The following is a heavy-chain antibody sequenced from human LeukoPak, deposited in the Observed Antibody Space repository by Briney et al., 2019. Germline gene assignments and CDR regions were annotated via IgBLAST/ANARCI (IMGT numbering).Heavy chain of an antibody. CDR3: ARHPIAAAVNFDY. V-gene: IGHV4-59*08. J-gene: IGHJ4*02. Sequence: SETLPLTCTVSGGSISSYYWSWIRQPPGKGLEWIGYIYYSGSTNYNPSLKSRVTISVDTSKNQFSLKLSSVTAADTAVYYCARHPIAAAVNFDYWGQGTLVTVSS. CDR1: GGSISSYY. D-gene: IGHD6-13*01. CDR2: IYYSGST.